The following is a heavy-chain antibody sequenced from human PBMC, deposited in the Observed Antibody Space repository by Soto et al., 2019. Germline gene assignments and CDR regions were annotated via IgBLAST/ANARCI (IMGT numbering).Heavy chain of an antibody. J-gene: IGHJ4*02. CDR3: ARDHGNNDYRYCLDF. V-gene: IGHV4-59*01. Sequence: PSETLSLTCTVSGGSISSYYWSWIRQPPGKGLEWIGNIYYSGSTNYNPSLKSRVTISVDTSKNQFSLKLSSVTAADTAVYYCARDHGNNDYRYCLDFWGQGTLVTVSS. D-gene: IGHD4-17*01. CDR1: GGSISSYY. CDR2: IYYSGST.